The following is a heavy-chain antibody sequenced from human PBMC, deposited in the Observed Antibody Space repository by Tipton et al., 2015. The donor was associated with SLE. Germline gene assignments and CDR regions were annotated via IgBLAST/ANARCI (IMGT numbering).Heavy chain of an antibody. J-gene: IGHJ2*01. CDR3: AKEVYGGNLYYYFDL. D-gene: IGHD4-23*01. Sequence: SLRLSCAASGFTFHDYAMHWVRQAPGKGLEWVSSISWNSGSIGYADSVKGRFTISRDNAKNSLYLQMNSLRPEDTALYYCAKEVYGGNLYYYFDLWGRGTLVTVSS. CDR1: GFTFHDYA. CDR2: ISWNSGSI. V-gene: IGHV3-9*01.